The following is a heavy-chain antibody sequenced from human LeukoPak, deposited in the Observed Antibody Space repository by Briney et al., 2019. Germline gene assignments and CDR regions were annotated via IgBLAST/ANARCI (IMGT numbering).Heavy chain of an antibody. J-gene: IGHJ4*02. Sequence: GGSLRLSCAGSGFTFSTYAMSWVRQAPGKGLVWVSGIDADGSATVYADSVKGRSTISRDNAKNTVFLQMNSLTAEDTAVYFCARLTGTSSPGVDYWGQGTLVTVSS. CDR2: IDADGSAT. V-gene: IGHV3-74*01. D-gene: IGHD1-14*01. CDR3: ARLTGTSSPGVDY. CDR1: GFTFSTYA.